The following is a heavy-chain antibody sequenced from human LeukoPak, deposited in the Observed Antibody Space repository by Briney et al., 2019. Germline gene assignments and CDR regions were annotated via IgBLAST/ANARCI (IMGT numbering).Heavy chain of an antibody. CDR1: GGTFSSYT. V-gene: IGHV1-69*02. Sequence: SVKVSCKASGGTFSSYTISWVRQAPGQGLEWMGRIIPILGIANYAQRFQGRVTITADKSTSTAYMELSSLRSEDTAVYYCARGGYYDSSGVFDYWGQGTLVTVSS. D-gene: IGHD3-22*01. CDR2: IIPILGIA. CDR3: ARGGYYDSSGVFDY. J-gene: IGHJ4*02.